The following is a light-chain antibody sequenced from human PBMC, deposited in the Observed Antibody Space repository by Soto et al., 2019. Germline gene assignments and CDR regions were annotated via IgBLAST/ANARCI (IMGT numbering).Light chain of an antibody. CDR1: SVDVGGYNY. CDR2: DVN. V-gene: IGLV2-14*01. Sequence: QYALTQPASVSGSPGQSITISCTGTSVDVGGYNYVFWYQQNPGKAPKLMIYDVNNRPSGVSYRFSGSKSGNTASLTISGLQAEDEADYYCSSYTSSSTRVFGTGTKVTVL. CDR3: SSYTSSSTRV. J-gene: IGLJ1*01.